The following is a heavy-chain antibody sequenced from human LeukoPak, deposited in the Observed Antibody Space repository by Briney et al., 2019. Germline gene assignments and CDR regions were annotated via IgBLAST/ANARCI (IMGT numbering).Heavy chain of an antibody. CDR2: ISYDGSNK. D-gene: IGHD6-13*01. CDR3: AKFWAAADNRFDY. J-gene: IGHJ4*02. CDR1: GFTFSSYG. Sequence: PGGSLRLSCAASGFTFSSYGMHWVRQAPCKGLEWVAVISYDGSNKYYADSVKGRFTISRDNSKNTLYLQMNSLRAEDTAVYYCAKFWAAADNRFDYWGQGTLVTVSS. V-gene: IGHV3-30*18.